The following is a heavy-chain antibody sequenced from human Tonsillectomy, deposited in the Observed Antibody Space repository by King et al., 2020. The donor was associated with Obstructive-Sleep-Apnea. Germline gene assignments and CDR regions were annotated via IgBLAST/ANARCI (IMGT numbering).Heavy chain of an antibody. D-gene: IGHD3-10*01. CDR1: GYSFTRFW. CDR2: IYPGDSDT. Sequence: EQLVQSGAEVKKPGESVKISCKGSGYSFTRFWIGWVRQMPGKGLEWMGIIYPGDSDTTYSPSFQGQVTISVDKSISTAYLQWKSLKASDTAMYYCARRPAGGPPDRYFDLWGRGTLVTVSS. J-gene: IGHJ2*01. V-gene: IGHV5-51*01. CDR3: ARRPAGGPPDRYFDL.